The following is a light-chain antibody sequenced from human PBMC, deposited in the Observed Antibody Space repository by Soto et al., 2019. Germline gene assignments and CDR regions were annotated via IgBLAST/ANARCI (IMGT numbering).Light chain of an antibody. V-gene: IGKV3-15*01. J-gene: IGKJ2*01. Sequence: EIILTQSPASLSVSPGERATLSCRASQSVNNNLAWYQQKPGQAPRLLIYGASTRATGIPGRFRGSGSGTEFTLTITSLQSEDFAVYFCQQYNNWPPDTFGQGTKLDIK. CDR1: QSVNNN. CDR3: QQYNNWPPDT. CDR2: GAS.